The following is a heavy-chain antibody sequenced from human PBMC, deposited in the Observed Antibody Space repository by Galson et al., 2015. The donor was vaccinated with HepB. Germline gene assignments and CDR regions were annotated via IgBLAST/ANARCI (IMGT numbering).Heavy chain of an antibody. CDR1: GFTFSNYN. D-gene: IGHD3/OR15-3a*01. V-gene: IGHV3-21*06. CDR3: ARDRRTSYFDY. CDR2: ITSSSSYI. Sequence: SLRLSCAASGFTFSNYNMNWVRQAPGKGLEWVSSITSSSSYIYYADSVKGRFTISRDNAKNSLYLQMNSLRGEDTAVYYCARDRRTSYFDYWGQGTLVTVSS. J-gene: IGHJ4*02.